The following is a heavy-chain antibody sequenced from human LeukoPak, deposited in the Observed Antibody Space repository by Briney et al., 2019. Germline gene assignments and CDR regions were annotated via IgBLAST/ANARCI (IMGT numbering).Heavy chain of an antibody. Sequence: GASVKVSCKASGYTFTSYGISWVRQAPGQGLEWMGWISAYNGNTNYAQKLQGRVTMTRDTSISTAYMELSRLRSDDTAVYYCARSTLVWFGELLYHYYYYMDVWGKGTTVTISS. CDR1: GYTFTSYG. CDR2: ISAYNGNT. J-gene: IGHJ6*03. D-gene: IGHD3-10*01. CDR3: ARSTLVWFGELLYHYYYYMDV. V-gene: IGHV1-18*01.